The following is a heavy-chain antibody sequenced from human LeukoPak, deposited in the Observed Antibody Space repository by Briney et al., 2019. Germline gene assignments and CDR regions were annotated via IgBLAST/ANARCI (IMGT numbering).Heavy chain of an antibody. CDR3: ARDLLLWFGELSGDSDY. J-gene: IGHJ4*02. Sequence: PGGSLRLSCAASGFTFSSYGMHWVRQAPGKGLEWVADIWYDGSHKYYADSVKGRFTISRDNSKNTLHLQMNSLRAEDTAVYYCARDLLLWFGELSGDSDYWGQGTLVTVSP. CDR2: IWYDGSHK. CDR1: GFTFSSYG. V-gene: IGHV3-33*01. D-gene: IGHD3-10*01.